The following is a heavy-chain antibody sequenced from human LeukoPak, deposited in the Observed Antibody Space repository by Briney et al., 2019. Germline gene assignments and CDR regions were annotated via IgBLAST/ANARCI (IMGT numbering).Heavy chain of an antibody. D-gene: IGHD6-25*01. V-gene: IGHV4-34*01. Sequence: SETLSLTCTVSGGSISSYYWSWIRQPPGKGLEWIGEINHSGNYNPSLKSRVTISVDTSKNQFSLKLSSVTAADTAVYYCARGGGAYYMDVWGKGTTVTVSS. CDR3: ARGGGAYYMDV. CDR2: INHSG. J-gene: IGHJ6*03. CDR1: GGSISSYY.